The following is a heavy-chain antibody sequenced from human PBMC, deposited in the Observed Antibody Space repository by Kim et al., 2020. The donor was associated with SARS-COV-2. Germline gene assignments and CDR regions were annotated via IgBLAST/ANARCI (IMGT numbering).Heavy chain of an antibody. Sequence: ADSVKGRFTITGDNDKNTLYLQMDSLRAEDTAVYYCARGSSGSYPRAFDVWGQGTMVTVSS. CDR3: ARGSSGSYPRAFDV. V-gene: IGHV3-74*01. D-gene: IGHD1-26*01. J-gene: IGHJ3*01.